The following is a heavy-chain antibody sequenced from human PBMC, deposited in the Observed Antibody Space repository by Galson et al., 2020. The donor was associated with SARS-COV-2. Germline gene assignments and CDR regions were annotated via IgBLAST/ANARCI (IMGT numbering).Heavy chain of an antibody. D-gene: IGHD2-2*01. V-gene: IGHV7-4-1*02. CDR2: INTNTGNP. J-gene: IGHJ6*02. Sequence: ASVKVSCKASGYTFTSYAMNWVRQAPGQGLEWMGWINTNTGNPTYAQGFTGRFVFSLDTSVSTAYLQISSLKAEDTAVYYCASFFVVLPAADDVNYHYYALDVWGQGTTVTISS. CDR3: ASFFVVLPAADDVNYHYYALDV. CDR1: GYTFTSYA.